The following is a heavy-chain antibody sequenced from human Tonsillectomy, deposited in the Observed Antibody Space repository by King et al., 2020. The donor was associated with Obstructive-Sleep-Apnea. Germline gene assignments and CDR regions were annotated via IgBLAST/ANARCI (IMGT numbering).Heavy chain of an antibody. D-gene: IGHD1-7*01. CDR2: IYHSGST. V-gene: IGHV4-4*02. CDR3: AVRRGEAVTGTNFYYYGMDV. Sequence: QLQESGPGLVKPSGTLSLTCAVSGGSISSTNWWSWVRQPPGKGLEWIGEIYHSGSTNYNPSLKSRVTISVDKSKNHFSLELSSLRSEDTAVYYCAVRRGEAVTGTNFYYYGMDVWGQGTTVTVSS. CDR1: GGSISSTNW. J-gene: IGHJ6*02.